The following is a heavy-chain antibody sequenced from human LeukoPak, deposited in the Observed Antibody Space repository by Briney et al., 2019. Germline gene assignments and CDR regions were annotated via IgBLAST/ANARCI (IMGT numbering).Heavy chain of an antibody. CDR3: VKVGRIAVAGTGDYFDY. V-gene: IGHV3-74*01. CDR2: INSDGSWT. Sequence: GGSLRLSCAASGNYWMHWVRQAPGKGLVWVSHINSDGSWTSYADSVKGRFTISRDNSKNTLYLQMSSLRAEDTAVYYCVKVGRIAVAGTGDYFDYWGQGTLATVSS. CDR1: GNYW. D-gene: IGHD6-19*01. J-gene: IGHJ4*02.